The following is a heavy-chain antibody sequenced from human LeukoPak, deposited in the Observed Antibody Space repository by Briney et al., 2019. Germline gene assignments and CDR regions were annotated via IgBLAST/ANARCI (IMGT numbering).Heavy chain of an antibody. CDR1: GASISSYY. CDR2: ISTPGGT. D-gene: IGHD3-16*01. CDR3: ARDTSSAYFY. Sequence: SETLSLTCTVSGASISSYYWNSIRQSAGKGLEWIGRISTPGGTNFNPSLKSRVSMSIDTSKNQFSLKLTSVTAADTAVYYCARDTSSAYFYWGQGALVTVSS. J-gene: IGHJ4*02. V-gene: IGHV4-4*07.